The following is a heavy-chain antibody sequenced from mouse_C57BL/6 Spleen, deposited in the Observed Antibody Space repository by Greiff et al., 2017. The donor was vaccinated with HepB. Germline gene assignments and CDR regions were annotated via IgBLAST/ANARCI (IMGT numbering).Heavy chain of an antibody. CDR1: GYTFTSYW. V-gene: IGHV1-69*01. Sequence: VQLQQPGAELVMPGASVKLSCKASGYTFTSYWMHWVKQRPGQGLEWIGEIDPSDSYTNYNQKFKGKSTLTVDKSSSTAYMQLSSLTSEDSAVYYCAREKDGYLLAYWGQGTLVTVSA. CDR2: IDPSDSYT. CDR3: AREKDGYLLAY. D-gene: IGHD2-3*01. J-gene: IGHJ3*01.